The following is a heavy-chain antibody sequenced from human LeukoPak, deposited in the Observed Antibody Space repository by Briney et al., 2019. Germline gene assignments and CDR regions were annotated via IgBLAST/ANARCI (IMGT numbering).Heavy chain of an antibody. D-gene: IGHD1-1*01. J-gene: IGHJ4*02. Sequence: ASVKLSCTSSGYTFTGYYMHLVRQAPGQGLERVGWINPNSGGTNYAQKFQGRVTMTRDTSISTAYMELGRLRSDDTAVYYCARRTTETTGTYYFDYWGQGTLVTVSS. CDR3: ARRTTETTGTYYFDY. V-gene: IGHV1-2*02. CDR2: INPNSGGT. CDR1: GYTFTGYY.